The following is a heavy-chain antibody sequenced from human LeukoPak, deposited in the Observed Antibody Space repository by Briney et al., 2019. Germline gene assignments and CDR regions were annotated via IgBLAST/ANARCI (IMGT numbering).Heavy chain of an antibody. J-gene: IGHJ5*02. CDR3: AKDKWSGAVKFNWFDP. CDR2: ISWNSGHI. CDR1: GFTFDDYA. Sequence: GGSLRLSCAASGFTFDDYAMHWVRQTPGKGLEWVSGISWNSGHIGYADSVKGRFTISRDNAKNSLYLQMNSLRAEDTALYYCAKDKWSGAVKFNWFDPWGQGTLVTVSS. V-gene: IGHV3-9*01. D-gene: IGHD6-19*01.